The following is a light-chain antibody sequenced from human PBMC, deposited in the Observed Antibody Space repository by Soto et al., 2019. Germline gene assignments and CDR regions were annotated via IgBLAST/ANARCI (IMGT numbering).Light chain of an antibody. CDR2: DAS. J-gene: IGKJ5*01. CDR1: QDISNY. CDR3: QQYKNWPPIT. Sequence: IHMTHSPSSLSASVLYRVTITFQSSQDISNYLNWYQQKPGKAPKLLIYDASTRATCVPARFSGSGSGTEFTLTISSLQSEDFAVYYCQQYKNWPPITFGQGTRLEIK. V-gene: IGKV1-33*01.